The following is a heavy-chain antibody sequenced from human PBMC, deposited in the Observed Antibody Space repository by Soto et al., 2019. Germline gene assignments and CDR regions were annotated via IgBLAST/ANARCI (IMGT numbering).Heavy chain of an antibody. Sequence: ASVKVSCKASGYTFTSYGISWVRQAPGQGLEWMGWISAYNGNTNYAQKVQGRVTMTTDTSTSTAYMELRSLRSDDTAVYYCARVWTYSSSWYEYYYYYGMDVWGQGTTVTVSS. D-gene: IGHD6-13*01. CDR3: ARVWTYSSSWYEYYYYYGMDV. V-gene: IGHV1-18*04. CDR2: ISAYNGNT. CDR1: GYTFTSYG. J-gene: IGHJ6*02.